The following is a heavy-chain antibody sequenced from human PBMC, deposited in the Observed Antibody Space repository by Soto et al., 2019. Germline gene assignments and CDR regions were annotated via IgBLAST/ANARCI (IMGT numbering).Heavy chain of an antibody. Sequence: ASVKVSWKASGYNFISYTIHWVRQAPGQRFEWMGWINAGNGHTRYPQKFQGRVTITADTSASTAYMELTSLTSEDSAVYYCARDADSMPYYFDTWGQGTLVTVSS. CDR2: INAGNGHT. J-gene: IGHJ4*02. D-gene: IGHD3-3*02. V-gene: IGHV1-3*01. CDR1: GYNFISYT. CDR3: ARDADSMPYYFDT.